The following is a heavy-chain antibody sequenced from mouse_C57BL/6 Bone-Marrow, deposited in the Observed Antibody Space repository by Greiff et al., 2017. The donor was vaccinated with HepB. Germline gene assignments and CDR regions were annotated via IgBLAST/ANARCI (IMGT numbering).Heavy chain of an antibody. CDR2: ISNGGGST. CDR3: ARPIGAY. J-gene: IGHJ3*01. D-gene: IGHD2-14*01. Sequence: EVMLVESGGGLVQPGGSLKLSCAASGFTFSDYYMYWVRQTPEKRLEWVAYISNGGGSTYYPDTVKGRFTISRDKAKNTLYLQMSRLKSEDTAMYYCARPIGAYWGQGTLVTVSA. CDR1: GFTFSDYY. V-gene: IGHV5-12*01.